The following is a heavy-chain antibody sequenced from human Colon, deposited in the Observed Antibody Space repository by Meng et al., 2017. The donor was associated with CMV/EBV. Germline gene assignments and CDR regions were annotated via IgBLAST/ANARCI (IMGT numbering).Heavy chain of an antibody. D-gene: IGHD2-15*01. J-gene: IGHJ4*02. CDR1: GDSISSGDYY. V-gene: IGHV4-39*07. CDR2: FSQSGST. CDR3: ATQDAFCSVF. Sequence: SETLSLTCTVSGDSISSGDYYWTWVRQPPGKGLEWIGEFSQSGSTNYSPSLKSRVTMSLDKSKNQFSLQLSSVTAADTAVYYCATQDAFCSVFWGQGALVTVSS.